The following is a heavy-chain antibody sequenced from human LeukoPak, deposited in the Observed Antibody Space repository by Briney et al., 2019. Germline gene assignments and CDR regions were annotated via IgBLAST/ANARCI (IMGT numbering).Heavy chain of an antibody. D-gene: IGHD3-9*01. CDR3: ARGTGYDILTGYYSDYYYYGMDV. Sequence: SQTLSLTCTVSGGSISSGSYYWSWIRQPAGKGLEWIGRIYTSGSTNYNPSLKSRVTISVDTSKNQFSLKLSSVTAADTATYYCARGTGYDILTGYYSDYYYYGMDVWGQGTTVTVS. J-gene: IGHJ6*02. CDR2: IYTSGST. CDR1: GGSISSGSYY. V-gene: IGHV4-61*02.